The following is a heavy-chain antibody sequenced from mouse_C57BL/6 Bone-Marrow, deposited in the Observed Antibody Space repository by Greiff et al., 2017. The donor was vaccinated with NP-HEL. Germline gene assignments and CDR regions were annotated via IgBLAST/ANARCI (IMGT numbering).Heavy chain of an antibody. J-gene: IGHJ2*01. Sequence: VKLVESGAELVKPGASVKISCKASGYAFSSYWMNWVKQRPGKGLEWIGQIYPGDGDTNYNGKFKGKATLTADKSSSTAYMQLSSLTSEDSAVYFCARSSYYYGSSYDYWGQGTTLTVSS. CDR3: ARSSYYYGSSYDY. D-gene: IGHD1-1*01. V-gene: IGHV1-80*01. CDR2: IYPGDGDT. CDR1: GYAFSSYW.